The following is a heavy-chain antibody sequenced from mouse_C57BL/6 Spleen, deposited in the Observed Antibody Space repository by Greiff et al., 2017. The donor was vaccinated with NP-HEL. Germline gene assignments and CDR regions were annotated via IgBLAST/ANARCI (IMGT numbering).Heavy chain of an antibody. CDR1: GYTFTDYE. V-gene: IGHV1-15*01. Sequence: VQLQQSGAELVRPGASVTLSCKASGYTFTDYEMHWVKQTPVHGLEWIGAIDPETGGTAYNQKFKGKAILTADKSSSTAYMELRSLTSEDSAVYYCTRGYDGYSLFAYWGQGTLVTVSA. D-gene: IGHD2-3*01. CDR3: TRGYDGYSLFAY. CDR2: IDPETGGT. J-gene: IGHJ3*01.